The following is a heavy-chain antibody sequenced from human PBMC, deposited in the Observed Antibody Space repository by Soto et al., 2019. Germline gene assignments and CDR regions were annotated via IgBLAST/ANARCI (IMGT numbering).Heavy chain of an antibody. V-gene: IGHV3-74*01. CDR2: INSDGSST. J-gene: IGHJ4*02. D-gene: IGHD2-21*02. CDR1: GFTFSSYW. Sequence: PGGSLRLSCAASGFTFSSYWMHWVRQAPGKGLVWVSRINSDGSSTSYADSVKGRFTISRDNAKNTLYLQMNSLRAEDTAVYYCARERAYCGGDCSYYFDYWGQGTLVTVSS. CDR3: ARERAYCGGDCSYYFDY.